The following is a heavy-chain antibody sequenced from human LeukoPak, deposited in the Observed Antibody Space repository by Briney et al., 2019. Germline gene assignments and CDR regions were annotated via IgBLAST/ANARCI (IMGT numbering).Heavy chain of an antibody. CDR2: IYYTGST. Sequence: SETLSLTCTVSGGSISSGGYNWGWIRQHPEKGLEWIGYIYYTGSTFYNPSLKSRVIISVDTSKNQFSLRLSSVTVADTAVYYCASSEATTTPPPYGMDVWGQGTTATVSS. CDR3: ASSEATTTPPPYGMDV. J-gene: IGHJ6*02. CDR1: GGSISSGGYN. V-gene: IGHV4-31*03. D-gene: IGHD5-12*01.